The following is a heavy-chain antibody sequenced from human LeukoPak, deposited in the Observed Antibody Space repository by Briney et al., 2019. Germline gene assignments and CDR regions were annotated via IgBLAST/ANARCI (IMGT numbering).Heavy chain of an antibody. CDR1: GFTFSSDW. CDR3: AKELTPDRSGFDAFDI. D-gene: IGHD3-22*01. Sequence: GGSLRLSCAASGFTFSSDWMHWVRQAPGKGLVWVSRINSDGSSISYADSVKGRFTISRDNAKNTLYLQMNSLRAEDTAVYYCAKELTPDRSGFDAFDIWGQGTMVTVSS. J-gene: IGHJ3*02. V-gene: IGHV3-74*01. CDR2: INSDGSSI.